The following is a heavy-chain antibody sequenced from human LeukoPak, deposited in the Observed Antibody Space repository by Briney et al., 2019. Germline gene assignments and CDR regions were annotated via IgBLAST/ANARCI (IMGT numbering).Heavy chain of an antibody. CDR1: GGTFSSYA. J-gene: IGHJ4*02. CDR2: IIPIFGTA. CDR3: ARGEDTMVRGVDY. V-gene: IGHV1-69*06. Sequence: SVKVSCKASGGTFSSYAISWVRQAPGQGLEWMGGIIPIFGTANYTQKFQGRVTITADKSTSTAYMELSSLRSEDTAVYYCARGEDTMVRGVDYWGQGTLVTVSS. D-gene: IGHD3-10*01.